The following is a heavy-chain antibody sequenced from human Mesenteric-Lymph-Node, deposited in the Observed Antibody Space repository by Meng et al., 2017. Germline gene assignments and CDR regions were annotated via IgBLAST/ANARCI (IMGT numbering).Heavy chain of an antibody. Sequence: GESLKISCVASRFTFSNFPMSWVRHAPGKGLEWVAAISDSGDSRSYADSVKGRFTISRENSKNTLDVQMNGLRAEDTAVYYCAKGLRSHNDAFDIWGQGTMVTVSS. D-gene: IGHD6-19*01. CDR2: ISDSGDSR. CDR3: AKGLRSHNDAFDI. CDR1: RFTFSNFP. V-gene: IGHV3-23*01. J-gene: IGHJ3*02.